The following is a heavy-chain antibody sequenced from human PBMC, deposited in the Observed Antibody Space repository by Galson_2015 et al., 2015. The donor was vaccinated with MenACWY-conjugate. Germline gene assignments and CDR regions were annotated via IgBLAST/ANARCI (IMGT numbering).Heavy chain of an antibody. CDR1: RYTFTRHS. J-gene: IGHJ6*02. V-gene: IGHV1-46*01. CDR2: IYPSAGRT. D-gene: IGHD2-2*03. Sequence: SVKVSCKASRYTFTRHSLHWVRQAPGQGLEWMGIIYPSAGRTSYSQKFQGRVTVTRDTSTSTFYMEMSSLRSEDTAVYYCATGSCSSTSCPYFFGMDVWGQGTTVTVSS. CDR3: ATGSCSSTSCPYFFGMDV.